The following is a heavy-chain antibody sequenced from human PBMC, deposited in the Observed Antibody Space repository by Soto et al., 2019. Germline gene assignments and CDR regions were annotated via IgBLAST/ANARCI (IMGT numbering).Heavy chain of an antibody. CDR1: GGSISSGDYY. V-gene: IGHV4-30-4*01. Sequence: SETLSLTCTVSGGSISSGDYYWSWIRQPPGKGLEWIGYIYYSGSTYYNPSLKSRVTISVDTSKNQFSLKLSSVTAADTAVYYCARGHTYYYDSSGYSPPDWWGQGTLGTVS. D-gene: IGHD3-22*01. CDR3: ARGHTYYYDSSGYSPPDW. J-gene: IGHJ4*02. CDR2: IYYSGST.